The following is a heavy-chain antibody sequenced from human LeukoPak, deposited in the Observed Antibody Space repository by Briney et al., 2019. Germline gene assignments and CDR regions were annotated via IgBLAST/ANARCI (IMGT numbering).Heavy chain of an antibody. CDR1: GFTFSSYS. CDR2: ISSSSSTI. D-gene: IGHD5-18*01. CDR3: ASRRGYSYGPYGGGY. V-gene: IGHV3-48*01. Sequence: PGGSLRLSCAASGFTFSSYSMDWVRQAPGKGLEWVSYISSSSSTIYYADSVKGRFTISRDNAKNSLYLQMNSLRAEDTAVYYCASRRGYSYGPYGGGYWGQGTLVTVSS. J-gene: IGHJ4*02.